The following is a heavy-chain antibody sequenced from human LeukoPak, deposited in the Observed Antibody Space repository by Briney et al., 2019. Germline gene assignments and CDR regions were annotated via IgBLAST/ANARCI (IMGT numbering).Heavy chain of an antibody. D-gene: IGHD1-26*01. J-gene: IGHJ4*02. CDR3: ARDGRELLHFDY. CDR1: GYTFTSYG. Sequence: ASVKVSCKASGYTFTSYGISWVRQAPGQGLEWMGIINPSGGSTSYAQKFQGRVTMTRDTSTSTVYMELSSLRSEDTAVYYCARDGRELLHFDYWGQGTLVTVSS. V-gene: IGHV1-46*01. CDR2: INPSGGST.